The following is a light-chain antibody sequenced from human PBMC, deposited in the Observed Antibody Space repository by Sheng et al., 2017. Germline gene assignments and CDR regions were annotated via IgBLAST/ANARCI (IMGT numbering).Light chain of an antibody. CDR1: QTFNSW. CDR2: KTS. Sequence: DIQMTQSPSTLSASVGDRVTITCRASQTFNSWLAWYQQKPGKAPNLLIYKTSTLGSGIPSRFSGSASGTEFTLTISSLQPDDFAFYYCQQYNTYAYTFGQGTKVEIK. V-gene: IGKV1-5*03. J-gene: IGKJ2*01. CDR3: QQYNTYAYT.